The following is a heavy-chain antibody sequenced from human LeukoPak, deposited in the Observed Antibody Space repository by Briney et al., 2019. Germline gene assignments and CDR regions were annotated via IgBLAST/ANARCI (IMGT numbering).Heavy chain of an antibody. CDR3: ARDMGQQREFGMDV. Sequence: GASVKVSCKASGGTLSSYAVSWVRQAPGQGLEWMGGIIPLFGTANYAQKFKGRVTMTRDMSISTAYMELSRLTSDDTAVYYCARDMGQQREFGMDVWGQGTTVTVSS. V-gene: IGHV1-69*05. CDR2: IIPLFGTA. CDR1: GGTLSSYA. J-gene: IGHJ6*02. D-gene: IGHD6-13*01.